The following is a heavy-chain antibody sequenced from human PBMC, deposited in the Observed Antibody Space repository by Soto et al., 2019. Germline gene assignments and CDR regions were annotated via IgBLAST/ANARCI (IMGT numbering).Heavy chain of an antibody. CDR3: ALRQEWGSWALDY. D-gene: IGHD6-13*01. CDR1: GGSISSGDYY. J-gene: IGHJ4*02. V-gene: IGHV4-30-4*01. CDR2: IYYSGST. Sequence: SETLSLTCTVPGGSISSGDYYWSWIRQPPGKGLEWIGYIYYSGSTYYNPSLKSRVTISVDTSKNQFSLKLSSVTAADTAVYYCALRQEWGSWALDYWGQGTLVTVSS.